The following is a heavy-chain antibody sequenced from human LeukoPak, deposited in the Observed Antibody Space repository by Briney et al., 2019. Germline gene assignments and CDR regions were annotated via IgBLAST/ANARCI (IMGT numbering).Heavy chain of an antibody. V-gene: IGHV4-59*01. D-gene: IGHD3-22*01. CDR3: ARGNSSGYYSLYYFDY. CDR2: IYYSGST. CDR1: GGSISSYY. J-gene: IGHJ4*02. Sequence: PSETLSLTCTVSGGSISSYYWSWIRQPPGKGLEWIGYIYYSGSTNYNPSLKSRVTISVDTSKNQFSLKLSSVTAADTAVYYCARGNSSGYYSLYYFDYWGQGTLVTVSS.